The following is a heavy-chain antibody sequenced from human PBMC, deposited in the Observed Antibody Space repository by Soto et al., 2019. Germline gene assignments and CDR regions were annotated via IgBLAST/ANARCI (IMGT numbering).Heavy chain of an antibody. D-gene: IGHD5-12*01. CDR1: GFTFSSYA. CDR2: ISSNGGST. Sequence: EVQLVESGGGLVQPAGSLRLSCSVSGFTFSSYAMHWVRRAPGKGQEYVSVISSNGGSTDYANSVKGRFTISRDTSKNTLNLPMGSLRAEDMAVSYCARSSNGYHFDYWGQGTLVTVSS. CDR3: ARSSNGYHFDY. V-gene: IGHV3-64*01. J-gene: IGHJ4*02.